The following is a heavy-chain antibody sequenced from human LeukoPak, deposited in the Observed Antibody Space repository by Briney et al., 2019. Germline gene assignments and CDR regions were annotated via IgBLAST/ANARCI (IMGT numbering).Heavy chain of an antibody. CDR1: GFTFSSYE. D-gene: IGHD5-12*01. CDR3: ARDLGWSGGYTGYDHVSDY. V-gene: IGHV3-48*03. J-gene: IGHJ4*02. CDR2: ISSSRTAM. Sequence: GGSLRLPCAAFGFTFSSYEMNWVRQAPGKGLEWVSYISSSRTAMYYADSVKGRFTISRDNAKHSLYLQMNSLRAEDTAVYYCARDLGWSGGYTGYDHVSDYWGQGILVTVSS.